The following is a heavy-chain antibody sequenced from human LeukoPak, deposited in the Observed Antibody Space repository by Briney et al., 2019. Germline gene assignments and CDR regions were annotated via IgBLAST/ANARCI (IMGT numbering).Heavy chain of an antibody. J-gene: IGHJ4*02. CDR3: ARQDDSSGFYY. D-gene: IGHD3-22*01. CDR2: IYYSGST. CDR1: GGSISSSSYY. Sequence: SETLSLTCTVSGGSISSSSYYWGWIRQPPGKGLGWIGSIYYSGSTYYNPSLKSRVTISVDTSKNQFSLKLSSVTAADTAVYYCARQDDSSGFYYWGQGTLVTVSS. V-gene: IGHV4-39*01.